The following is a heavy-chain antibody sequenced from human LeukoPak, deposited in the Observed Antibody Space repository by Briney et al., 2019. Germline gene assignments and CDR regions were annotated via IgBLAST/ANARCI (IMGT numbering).Heavy chain of an antibody. Sequence: GGSLRLSCAASGFTVSSNYMSWVRQAPGKGLEWVSVIYSGGSTYYADSVKGRFTISRDNSKNTLYLQMNSLRAEDTAVYYCTRERYSSSWYFDYWGQGTLVTVSS. V-gene: IGHV3-53*01. CDR2: IYSGGST. J-gene: IGHJ4*02. CDR3: TRERYSSSWYFDY. D-gene: IGHD6-13*01. CDR1: GFTVSSNY.